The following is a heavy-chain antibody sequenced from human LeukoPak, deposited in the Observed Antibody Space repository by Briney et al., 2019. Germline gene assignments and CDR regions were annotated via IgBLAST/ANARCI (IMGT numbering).Heavy chain of an antibody. D-gene: IGHD3-10*01. CDR1: GGSFSGYY. Sequence: SETLSLTCAVYGGSFSGYYWSWIRQPPGKGLEWIGEINHSGSTNYNPSLKSRVTISVDTSKNQFSLKLSSVTAADTAVYYCARFSLYYYGSGSLNAYYFDYWGQGTLVTVSS. V-gene: IGHV4-34*01. J-gene: IGHJ4*02. CDR2: INHSGST. CDR3: ARFSLYYYGSGSLNAYYFDY.